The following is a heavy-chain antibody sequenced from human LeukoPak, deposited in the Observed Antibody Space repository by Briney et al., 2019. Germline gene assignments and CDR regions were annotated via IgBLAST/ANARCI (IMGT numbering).Heavy chain of an antibody. CDR3: ARAAF. CDR1: GFTFSSSW. CDR2: IKQDGSEK. V-gene: IGHV3-7*01. J-gene: IGHJ3*01. Sequence: GGSLRLSCTASGFTFSSSWMSWVRQAPGKGLEWAANIKQDGSEKYYVDSVKGRFTISRDNAKNSLYLQMNSLRAEDTAVYYCARAAFWGQGTMVTVSS.